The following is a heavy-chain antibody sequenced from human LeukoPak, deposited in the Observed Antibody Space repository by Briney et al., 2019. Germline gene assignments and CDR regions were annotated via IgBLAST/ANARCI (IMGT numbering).Heavy chain of an antibody. Sequence: KGLEWXXRIKTKTDGGTTDYAAPVKGRFTISRDYSKNTLYLQMNSLKTEDTAVYYCTTGPTIRSSGWCYFDYWGQGTLVTVSS. CDR3: TTGPTIRSSGWCYFDY. J-gene: IGHJ4*02. D-gene: IGHD6-19*01. V-gene: IGHV3-15*01. CDR2: IKTKTDGGTT.